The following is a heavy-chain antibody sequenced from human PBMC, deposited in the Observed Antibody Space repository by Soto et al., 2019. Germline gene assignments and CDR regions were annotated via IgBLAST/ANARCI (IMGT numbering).Heavy chain of an antibody. CDR3: AKDIEEQQLVPVTIYYYGMDV. CDR1: GFTFSSYG. V-gene: IGHV3-30*18. Sequence: GGSLRLSCAASGFTFSSYGMHWVRQAPGKGLEWVAVISYDGSNKYYADSVKGRFTISRDNSKNTLYLQMNSLRAEDTAVYYCAKDIEEQQLVPVTIYYYGMDVWGQGTTVTVSS. J-gene: IGHJ6*02. D-gene: IGHD6-13*01. CDR2: ISYDGSNK.